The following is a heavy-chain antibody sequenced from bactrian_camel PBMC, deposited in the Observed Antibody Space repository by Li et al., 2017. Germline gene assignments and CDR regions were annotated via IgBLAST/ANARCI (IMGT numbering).Heavy chain of an antibody. CDR2: DNGVGTT. J-gene: IGHJ4*01. D-gene: IGHD8*01. CDR3: VRDFLEEMPLIWNY. CDR1: YTYNSPC. Sequence: DVQLVESGGGSVRLGGSLRLSCVYTYNSPCIGWFRQAPGKERDWVATDNGVGTTYYGDSVKGRFAISRDNAKNTVYLQMNSLKPEDTAVYYCVRDFLEEMPLIWNYWGQGTQVTVS. V-gene: IGHV3S40*01.